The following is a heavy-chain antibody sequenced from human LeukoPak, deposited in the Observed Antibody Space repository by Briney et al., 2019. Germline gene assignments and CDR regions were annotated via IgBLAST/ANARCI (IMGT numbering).Heavy chain of an antibody. CDR2: VQHIGGET. V-gene: IGHV3-7*01. Sequence: GGSLRLSCAGSGFTFSNSWMGWVRQAPWKGLEWVANVQHIGGETYYVDSVKGRFTISRDNAKNSVYLQMNSLGADDTAVYYCATYSILNAREFRYWGQGTLVTVTS. J-gene: IGHJ1*01. CDR3: ATYSILNAREFRY. D-gene: IGHD4-11*01. CDR1: GFTFSNSW.